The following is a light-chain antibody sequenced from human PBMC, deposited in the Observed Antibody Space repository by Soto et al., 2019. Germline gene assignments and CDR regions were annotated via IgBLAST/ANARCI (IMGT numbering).Light chain of an antibody. CDR3: CSYAGSYTYV. V-gene: IGLV2-11*01. Sequence: ALTQPRSVSGSPGQSVTISCTGTSSDVGGYNYVSWYQHHPGKAPKLMIYDVTKRPSGVRDRFSASKSGNTASLTISGLQAEDEADYYCCSYAGSYTYVFGTGTKVNVL. CDR2: DVT. CDR1: SSDVGGYNY. J-gene: IGLJ1*01.